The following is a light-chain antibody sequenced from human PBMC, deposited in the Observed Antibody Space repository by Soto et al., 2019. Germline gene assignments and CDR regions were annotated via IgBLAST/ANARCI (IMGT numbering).Light chain of an antibody. CDR2: SDS. CDR1: HSNIGKNS. V-gene: IGLV1-44*01. Sequence: QSVLSQEPSVSGTPGRRVAMACSGKHSNIGKNSVNWYRQVPGTAPQLLINSDSLRSFGMPDRFSASKSDTSASLAIDGLQSDDEALYFCAAWDDSLNGLVFGGGTQLTVL. CDR3: AAWDDSLNGLV. J-gene: IGLJ7*01.